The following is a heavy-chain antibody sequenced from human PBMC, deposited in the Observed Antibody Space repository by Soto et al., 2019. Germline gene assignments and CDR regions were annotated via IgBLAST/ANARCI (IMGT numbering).Heavy chain of an antibody. Sequence: EVQLVESGGGLVQPDRPLRLSCEASGFNFENYAMHWVRQVPGKGLEWVSAISWNSGQLDYADSVRGRFTISRDNGKNSLYLEMNSLRPDDTAFYFWAKDKSTGEYSYYRYMDVWGRGTTVIVSS. J-gene: IGHJ6*03. CDR3: AKDKSTGEYSYYRYMDV. CDR1: GFNFENYA. V-gene: IGHV3-9*01. D-gene: IGHD3-16*01. CDR2: ISWNSGQL.